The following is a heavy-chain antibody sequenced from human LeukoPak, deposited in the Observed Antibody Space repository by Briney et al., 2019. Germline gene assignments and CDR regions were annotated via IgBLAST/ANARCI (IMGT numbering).Heavy chain of an antibody. CDR1: GFTFSSYG. V-gene: IGHV3-33*01. D-gene: IGHD1-26*01. Sequence: PGGSLRLSCAASGFTFSSYGMHWVRQAPGKGLEWVAVIWYDGSNKYYADSVKGRFTISRDNSKNTLYLQMNSLRAEDTAVYYCAREVGATTGFDYWGQGTLVTVSS. J-gene: IGHJ4*02. CDR3: AREVGATTGFDY. CDR2: IWYDGSNK.